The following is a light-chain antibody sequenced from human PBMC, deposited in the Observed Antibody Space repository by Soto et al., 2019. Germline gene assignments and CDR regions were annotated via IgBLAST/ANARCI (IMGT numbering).Light chain of an antibody. CDR2: GAS. J-gene: IGKJ1*01. V-gene: IGKV3-15*01. CDR3: QQYNKWPQWA. CDR1: QSVSSN. Sequence: EIVMTQSPATLSVSPGERVTLSCRASQSVSSNLAWYQQKPGQAPRLLIYGASTRATGIPARFSGSGSGTEFTLTISSLQSEDFAVYYCQQYNKWPQWAFGQGTKVEIK.